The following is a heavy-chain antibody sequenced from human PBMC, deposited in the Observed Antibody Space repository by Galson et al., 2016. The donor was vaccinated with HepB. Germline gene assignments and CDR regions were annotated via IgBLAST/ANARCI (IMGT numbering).Heavy chain of an antibody. CDR3: ARSGVDMEWFVYDF. V-gene: IGHV1-2*02. CDR2: INPHSGVT. CDR1: GYVFVGYN. D-gene: IGHD3-3*01. J-gene: IGHJ4*02. Sequence: SVKVSCKASGYVFVGYNMHWVRQAPGQRLEWLGWINPHSGVTNYAPKFQGRIVMSRDASINTVYMEVRRLRFDDTALYYCARSGVDMEWFVYDFWGQGALVTISS.